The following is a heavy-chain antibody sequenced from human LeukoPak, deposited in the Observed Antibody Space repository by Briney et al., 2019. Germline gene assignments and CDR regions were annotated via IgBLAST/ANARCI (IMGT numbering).Heavy chain of an antibody. Sequence: ASVKVSCKACGHTFTGYYMHWVRQAPGQGLEWMGWSNPNSGGTNYAQKFQGRVTTTRDTSISTAYMELSRLRSDDTAVYYCARTGYSSGWYKLGFDYWGQGTLVTVSS. CDR3: ARTGYSSGWYKLGFDY. V-gene: IGHV1-2*02. D-gene: IGHD6-19*01. CDR2: SNPNSGGT. CDR1: GHTFTGYY. J-gene: IGHJ4*02.